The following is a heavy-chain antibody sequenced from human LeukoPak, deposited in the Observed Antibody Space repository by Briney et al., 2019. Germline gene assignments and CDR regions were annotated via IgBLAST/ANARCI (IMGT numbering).Heavy chain of an antibody. D-gene: IGHD6-13*01. CDR1: GFTVTSNY. Sequence: GGSLSLSCAGSGFTVTSNYMSWVRPAPGKGLEWVSVIYTGGSTYYADSVKGRFTISRDNSKTTVYLQMNSLRAEDTAVYYCAKSPGYSSSFDYWGQGTLVSVSS. V-gene: IGHV3-66*01. CDR3: AKSPGYSSSFDY. CDR2: IYTGGST. J-gene: IGHJ4*02.